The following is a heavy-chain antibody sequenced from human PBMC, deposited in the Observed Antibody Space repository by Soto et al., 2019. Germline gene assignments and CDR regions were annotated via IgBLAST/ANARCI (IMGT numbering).Heavy chain of an antibody. J-gene: IGHJ4*02. D-gene: IGHD6-19*01. Sequence: QVQLVQSGAEVKKPGASVKVSCKASGYTFTSYGISWVRQAPGQGLEWMGRISAYNGNTNYAQKLQGRVTMTTDPATSTAYMELRRLSSDDTAVYYCARDLAVGLVDYWGQGTLVTVSS. CDR1: GYTFTSYG. V-gene: IGHV1-18*01. CDR2: ISAYNGNT. CDR3: ARDLAVGLVDY.